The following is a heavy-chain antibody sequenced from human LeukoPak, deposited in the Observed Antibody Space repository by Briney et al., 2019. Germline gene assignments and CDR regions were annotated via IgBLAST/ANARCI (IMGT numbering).Heavy chain of an antibody. D-gene: IGHD1-26*01. CDR2: IYYSGST. J-gene: IGHJ4*02. Sequence: PSETLSLTCTVSGGSISSYYWSWIRQPPGKGLEWIGSIYYSGSTYYNPSLKSRVTISVDTSKNQFSLKLSSVTAADTAVYYCARLPGEWELLAFDYWGQGTLVTVSS. V-gene: IGHV4-39*01. CDR3: ARLPGEWELLAFDY. CDR1: GGSISSYY.